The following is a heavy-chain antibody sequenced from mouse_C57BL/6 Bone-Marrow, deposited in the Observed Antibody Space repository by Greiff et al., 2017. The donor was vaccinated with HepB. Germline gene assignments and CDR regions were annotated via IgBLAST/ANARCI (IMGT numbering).Heavy chain of an antibody. CDR1: GYSITSGYY. D-gene: IGHD1-1*01. V-gene: IGHV3-6*01. Sequence: DVKLQESGPGLVKPSQSLSLTCSVTGYSITSGYYWNWIRQFPGNNLEWMGYISYDGSNNYNPSLKNRISITRDTSKNQFFLKLNSVTTEDTATYYCAREHYYGSSWGQGTLVTVSA. CDR3: AREHYYGSS. CDR2: ISYDGSN. J-gene: IGHJ3*01.